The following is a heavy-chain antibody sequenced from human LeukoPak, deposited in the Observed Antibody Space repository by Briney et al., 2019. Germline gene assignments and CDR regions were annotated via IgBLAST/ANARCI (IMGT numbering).Heavy chain of an antibody. Sequence: SETLSLTCTVSGGSISSGDYYWSWIRQPPGKGLEWIGYIYYSGSTYYNPSLKSRVTISVDTSKNQFSLKLSSVTAADTAVYYCARVDFVGGAYQLLYWGQGTLVTVSS. CDR1: GGSISSGDYY. CDR3: ARVDFVGGAYQLLY. V-gene: IGHV4-30-4*08. J-gene: IGHJ4*02. D-gene: IGHD2-2*01. CDR2: IYYSGST.